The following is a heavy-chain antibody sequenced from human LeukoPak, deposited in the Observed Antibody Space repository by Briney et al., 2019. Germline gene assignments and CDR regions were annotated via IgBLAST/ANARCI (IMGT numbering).Heavy chain of an antibody. CDR1: GYTLTEIS. CDR3: VTGASGDYYYMDV. CDR2: FDPEDGEI. V-gene: IGHV1-24*01. J-gene: IGHJ6*03. D-gene: IGHD6-19*01. Sequence: ASVKVSCKVSGYTLTEISMHCVRQVPGEGLEWMGGFDPEDGEIIYAQKFQGRVTMTEDTSTDTAYMELSSLRSEDTAVYFCVTGASGDYYYMDVWGKGTMVTVSS.